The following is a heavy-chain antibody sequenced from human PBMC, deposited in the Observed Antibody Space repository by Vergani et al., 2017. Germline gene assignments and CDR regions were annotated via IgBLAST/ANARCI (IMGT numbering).Heavy chain of an antibody. J-gene: IGHJ4*02. D-gene: IGHD5-24*01. V-gene: IGHV3-23*01. CDR1: GFAFSRYA. CDR2: LTASGSGI. CDR3: AKSGWLQHFGAHYFDS. Sequence: EVQLLESGGRLVQPGGSLRLSCVASGFAFSRYAMSWVRQAPGKGLEWVSGLTASGSGISYADSVRGRSTISRDNSKNTLFLQMDSLRAEDTAVYYCAKSGWLQHFGAHYFDSWGQGILVTVSS.